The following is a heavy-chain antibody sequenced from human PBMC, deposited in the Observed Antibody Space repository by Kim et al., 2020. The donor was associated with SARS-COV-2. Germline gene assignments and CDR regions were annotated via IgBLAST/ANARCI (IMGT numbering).Heavy chain of an antibody. V-gene: IGHV4-61*07. D-gene: IGHD3-22*01. Sequence: SRVTISGDTSKNQFSLKLSSVTAADTAVYYCATLKYYYDSSGTQVRYFDLWGRGTLVTVSS. CDR3: ATLKYYYDSSGTQVRYFDL. J-gene: IGHJ2*01.